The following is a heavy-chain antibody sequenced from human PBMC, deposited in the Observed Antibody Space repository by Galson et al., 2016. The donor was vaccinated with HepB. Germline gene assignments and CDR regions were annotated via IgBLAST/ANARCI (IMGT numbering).Heavy chain of an antibody. J-gene: IGHJ3*01. CDR2: TNQDGSGK. Sequence: SLRLSCAASGFTFSAYWMAWIRQAPGKGLEWVANTNQDGSGKHYVDSAKGRFTVSRDKAKNSVFLDMNSLRAEDTAVYYCVSGYTSGIWGQGTTVTVSS. CDR1: GFTFSAYW. D-gene: IGHD6-19*01. CDR3: VSGYTSGI. V-gene: IGHV3-7*01.